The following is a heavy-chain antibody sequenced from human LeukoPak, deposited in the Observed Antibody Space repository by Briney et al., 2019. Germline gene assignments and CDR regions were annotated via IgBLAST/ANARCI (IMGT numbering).Heavy chain of an antibody. CDR3: ARGLVVPAARAMDV. D-gene: IGHD2-2*01. CDR1: GYTFTSYD. CDR2: MNPNSGNT. V-gene: IGHV1-8*03. Sequence: ASVKVSCKASGYTFTSYDINWVRQAPGQGLEWMGWMNPNSGNTGYAQKFQGRVTITRNTSISTAYMELSSLRSEDTAVYYCARGLVVPAARAMDVWGKGTTVTVSS. J-gene: IGHJ6*04.